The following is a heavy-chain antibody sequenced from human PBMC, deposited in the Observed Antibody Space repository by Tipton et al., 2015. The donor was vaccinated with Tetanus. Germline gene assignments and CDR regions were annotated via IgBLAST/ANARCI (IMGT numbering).Heavy chain of an antibody. J-gene: IGHJ6*02. V-gene: IGHV4-4*07. CDR3: ARDRIVVVPAAIYGMDV. CDR1: GGSISSYY. CDR2: IYTSGST. Sequence: LSLTCTVSGGSISSYYWSWIRQPAGKGLEWIGRIYTSGSTNYNPSLKSRVTMSVDTAKNQFSLKLSSVTAADTAVYYCARDRIVVVPAAIYGMDVWGQGTTVTVSS. D-gene: IGHD2-2*01.